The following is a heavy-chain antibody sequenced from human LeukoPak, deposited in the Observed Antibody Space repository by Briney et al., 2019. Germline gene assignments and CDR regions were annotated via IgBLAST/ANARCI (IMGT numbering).Heavy chain of an antibody. V-gene: IGHV1-24*01. CDR3: ATVLGVVIEDAFDI. J-gene: IGHJ3*02. CDR2: FDPEDGET. D-gene: IGHD3-3*01. Sequence: GASVKVSCKVSGYTLTELSMHWVRQAPGKGLEWMGGFDPEDGETIYAQKFQGRVTMTEDTSTDTAYMELSSLRSEDTAVYYCATVLGVVIEDAFDIWAKGQWSPSLQ. CDR1: GYTLTELS.